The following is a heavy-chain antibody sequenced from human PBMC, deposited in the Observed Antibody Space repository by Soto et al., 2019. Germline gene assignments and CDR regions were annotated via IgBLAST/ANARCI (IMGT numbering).Heavy chain of an antibody. Sequence: QVQLQESGPGLVKPSQTLSLTCTVSGGSISSGGYYWSWIRQHPGKGLEWIGYIYYSGSTYYNPSLKSRVTISVDTSKNQFSLKLSSVTAADTAVYYCVRDRSLRGAFDIWGQGTMVTVSS. D-gene: IGHD4-17*01. V-gene: IGHV4-31*03. CDR1: GGSISSGGYY. J-gene: IGHJ3*02. CDR2: IYYSGST. CDR3: VRDRSLRGAFDI.